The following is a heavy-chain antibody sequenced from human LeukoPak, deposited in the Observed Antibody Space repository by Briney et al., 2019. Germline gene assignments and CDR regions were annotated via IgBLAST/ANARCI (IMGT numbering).Heavy chain of an antibody. V-gene: IGHV4-59*01. D-gene: IGHD6-19*01. Sequence: PSETLSLTCTVSGGSISSYYWSWIRQPPGKGLEWIGYIYYSGSTNYNPSLKSRVTISVDTSKNQFSLKLSSVTAADTAVYYCARERIAVAGTVRSSYYYMDVWGKGTTVTVSS. CDR3: ARERIAVAGTVRSSYYYMDV. J-gene: IGHJ6*03. CDR2: IYYSGST. CDR1: GGSISSYY.